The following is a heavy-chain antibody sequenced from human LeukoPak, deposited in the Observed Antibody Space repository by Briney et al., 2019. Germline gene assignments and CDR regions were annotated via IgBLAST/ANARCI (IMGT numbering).Heavy chain of an antibody. D-gene: IGHD3-9*01. CDR2: IMEERSEK. J-gene: IGHJ4*02. CDR1: GFTLSSYW. CDR3: AKEGNYDILTGYYSDY. V-gene: IGHV3-7*01. Sequence: PGGSLRLSCAASGFTLSSYWMSWVRRAPGKGLEWVANIMEERSEKYYVDSVKRLFTICRDYAKNSLYLQMNSLRAEDTAVYYCAKEGNYDILTGYYSDYWGQGTLVTVS.